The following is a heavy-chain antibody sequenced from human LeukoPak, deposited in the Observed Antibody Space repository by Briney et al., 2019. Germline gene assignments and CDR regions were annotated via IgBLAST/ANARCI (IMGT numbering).Heavy chain of an antibody. J-gene: IGHJ3*02. D-gene: IGHD2-15*01. Sequence: PGGSLRLSCAASGFTFSSYAMTWVRQAPGKGLEWVSIMYTGGSTYYADSVEGRFTISRDNSKNALYLQMNSLRAEDTAVYYCARDLSKGYSDAFDIWGQGTMVTVSS. CDR2: MYTGGST. CDR1: GFTFSSYA. CDR3: ARDLSKGYSDAFDI. V-gene: IGHV3-66*01.